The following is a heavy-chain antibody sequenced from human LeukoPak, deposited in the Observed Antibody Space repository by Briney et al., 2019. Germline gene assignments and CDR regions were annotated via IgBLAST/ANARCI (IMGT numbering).Heavy chain of an antibody. J-gene: IGHJ4*02. CDR3: AREVAGVYCSSTSCYYDY. D-gene: IGHD2-2*01. V-gene: IGHV3-7*01. Sequence: GGSLRLSCAASGFTFSSYWMSWVRQAPGKGLEWVANIKQDGSEKYHVDSVKGRFTISRDNAKNSLYLQMNSLRAEDTAVYYCAREVAGVYCSSTSCYYDYWGQGTLVTVSS. CDR2: IKQDGSEK. CDR1: GFTFSSYW.